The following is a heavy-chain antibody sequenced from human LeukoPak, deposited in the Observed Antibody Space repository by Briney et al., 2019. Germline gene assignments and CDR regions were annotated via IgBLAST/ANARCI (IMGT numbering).Heavy chain of an antibody. D-gene: IGHD3/OR15-3a*01. Sequence: ASVKLSCKVSGYTFTSYYMHWVRQSPGQGLEWMGIINPSGGSTSYAQKFQGRVTMTRDTSTSTVYMELSSLRSEDTAVYYCARVGTRGPFDYWGQGTLVTVSS. CDR2: INPSGGST. V-gene: IGHV1-46*01. J-gene: IGHJ4*02. CDR3: ARVGTRGPFDY. CDR1: GYTFTSYY.